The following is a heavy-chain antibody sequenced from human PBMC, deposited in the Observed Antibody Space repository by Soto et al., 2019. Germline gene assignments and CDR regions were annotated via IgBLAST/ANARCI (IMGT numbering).Heavy chain of an antibody. V-gene: IGHV4-39*01. CDR1: CTSISSSSYC. J-gene: IGHJ6*02. Sequence: SETLSPTCAVSCTSISSSSYCWGWIRQPPGKGLEWIGSNYYSGSTYYNPSLKSRVTISVDTSKNQFSLKLSSVTAADTAVYYCARSMDVWGQGTTVTVSS. CDR2: NYYSGST. CDR3: ARSMDV.